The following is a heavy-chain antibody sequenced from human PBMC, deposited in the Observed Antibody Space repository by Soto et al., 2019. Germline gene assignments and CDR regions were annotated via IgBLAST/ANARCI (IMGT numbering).Heavy chain of an antibody. J-gene: IGHJ4*02. Sequence: QVQLVESGGGLVKPGGSLRLSCAASRFTFSDYSMSWIRQAAGRGPGWVSYISTSGSTIFYADSVKGRFTMSRDNTMSLLYLQMNSLRVEDAAIYYCAREGPRKGTYLFDYWGQGTLVTVSS. CDR2: ISTSGSTI. CDR1: RFTFSDYS. CDR3: AREGPRKGTYLFDY. D-gene: IGHD3-10*01. V-gene: IGHV3-11*01.